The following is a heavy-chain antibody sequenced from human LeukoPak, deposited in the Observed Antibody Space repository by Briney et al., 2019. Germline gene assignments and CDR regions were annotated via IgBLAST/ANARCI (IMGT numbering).Heavy chain of an antibody. CDR1: GFTFSNYA. CDR3: AKDLKVAGTDYFYGMDV. Sequence: GGSLRLSCAASGFTFSNYAMTWVRQAPGKGLEWVSTISGSGGSTYNADSAKGRFTISRDNSKNTLYLQMNSVRAEDTAVYYCAKDLKVAGTDYFYGMDVWGQGTTVTVSS. V-gene: IGHV3-23*01. J-gene: IGHJ6*02. D-gene: IGHD6-13*01. CDR2: ISGSGGST.